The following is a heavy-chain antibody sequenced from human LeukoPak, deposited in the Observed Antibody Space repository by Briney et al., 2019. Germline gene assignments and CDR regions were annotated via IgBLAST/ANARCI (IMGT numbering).Heavy chain of an antibody. J-gene: IGHJ3*02. V-gene: IGHV1-46*01. CDR1: GYTFTSYY. CDR3: ARAMADDAFDI. Sequence: ASVKVSCKASGYTFTSYYMHWVRQAPGQGLEWMGIINPSGGSTSYAQKFQGRVTMTRDTSTSTVYMELSSPRSEDTAVYYCARAMADDAFDIWGQGTMVTVSS. D-gene: IGHD5-24*01. CDR2: INPSGGST.